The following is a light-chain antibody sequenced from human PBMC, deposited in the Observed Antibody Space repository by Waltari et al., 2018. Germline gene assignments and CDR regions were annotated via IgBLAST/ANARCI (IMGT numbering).Light chain of an antibody. V-gene: IGKV1-5*03. CDR2: RAS. Sequence: IQMNQSPSRLSASLGDRVTINCRASESVSTWLAWYQQKPGKAPKLLIYRASSLEGEVPSRFTGSGYGTEFTLTINNLQPEDFATYFCQQYASTSLTFGGGTEVEI. CDR1: ESVSTW. CDR3: QQYASTSLT. J-gene: IGKJ4*01.